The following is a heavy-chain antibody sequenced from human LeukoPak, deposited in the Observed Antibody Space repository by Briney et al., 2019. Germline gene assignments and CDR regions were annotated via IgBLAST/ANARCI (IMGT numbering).Heavy chain of an antibody. J-gene: IGHJ4*02. Sequence: SETLSLTCTVSGGSISSYYWNWIRQPPGKGLEWIGYIFYSGSTNYNPSLKSRVTISVDTSKNQFSLNLSSVAAADTAVHYCARAVVGAHFDYWGQGTLVTVSS. CDR1: GGSISSYY. CDR2: IFYSGST. CDR3: ARAVVGAHFDY. D-gene: IGHD1-26*01. V-gene: IGHV4-59*01.